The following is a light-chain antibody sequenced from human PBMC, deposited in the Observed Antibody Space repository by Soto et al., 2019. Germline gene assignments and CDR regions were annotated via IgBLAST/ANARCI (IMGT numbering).Light chain of an antibody. V-gene: IGLV1-44*01. CDR1: SSNIGSNS. CDR3: AAWDDSLNGYV. Sequence: QSVLTQPPSVSGTPDQRVTVSCSGSSSNIGSNSVNWYKQFPGAGPTLLIYNNNQRPSGVPDRISDSKSGTSASLAISGLQSEDEADYFCAAWDDSLNGYVFGTGTKVTVL. J-gene: IGLJ1*01. CDR2: NNN.